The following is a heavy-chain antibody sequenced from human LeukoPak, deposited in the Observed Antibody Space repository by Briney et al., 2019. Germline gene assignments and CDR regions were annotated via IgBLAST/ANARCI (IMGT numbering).Heavy chain of an antibody. J-gene: IGHJ4*01. CDR1: GFTFNSYG. D-gene: IGHD3-9*01. V-gene: IGHV3-33*01. Sequence: GGSLRLSCAASGFTFNSYGMHWVRQAPGKGLEWVAVIWYEGSNKHYADSVRGRFTISRDNSKNMLYLQMNSLRAEDTAVYFCARGEYDILTGCIDHWGHGTLVTVSS. CDR3: ARGEYDILTGCIDH. CDR2: IWYEGSNK.